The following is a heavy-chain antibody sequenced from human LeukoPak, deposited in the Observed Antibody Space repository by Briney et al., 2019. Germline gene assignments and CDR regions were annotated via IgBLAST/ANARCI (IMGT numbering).Heavy chain of an antibody. D-gene: IGHD3-22*01. Sequence: GASLKISCEGSGSILTSYWIGWVRQLPGKGLEWMRIIYAGDSETRYSPSFQGQVTISADKPISTAYLQWSSLKASDTAMYYCGSFYHSSGYYPNWYFELWGRGTLVTVSS. CDR1: GSILTSYW. CDR3: GSFYHSSGYYPNWYFEL. J-gene: IGHJ2*01. CDR2: IYAGDSET. V-gene: IGHV5-51*04.